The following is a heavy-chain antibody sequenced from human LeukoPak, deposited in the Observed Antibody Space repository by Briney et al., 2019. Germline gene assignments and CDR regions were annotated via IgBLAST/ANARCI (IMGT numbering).Heavy chain of an antibody. D-gene: IGHD6-19*01. CDR1: GYSISSGYY. CDR2: IYHSGST. CDR3: ARGGSGWYTDY. J-gene: IGHJ4*02. Sequence: SETLSLTCTVSGYSISSGYYWGWIRQPPGKGLEWIGSIYHSGSTYYNPSLKSRVTISVDTSKNQISLKLSSVTAADTAVYYCARGGSGWYTDYWGQGTLVTVSS. V-gene: IGHV4-38-2*02.